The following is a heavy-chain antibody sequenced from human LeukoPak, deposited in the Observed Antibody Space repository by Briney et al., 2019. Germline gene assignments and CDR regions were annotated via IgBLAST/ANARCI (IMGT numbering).Heavy chain of an antibody. Sequence: GGSLRLSCAASGFTFSSYGMSWVRQAPGEGLEWVSAISGSGGSTYYADSVKGRVTISGDNSKNTLYLQMNSLRAEDTAVYYCANAPVTTCSGAYCYPFDYWGQGTLVTVSS. CDR1: GFTFSSYG. J-gene: IGHJ4*02. CDR2: ISGSGGST. D-gene: IGHD2-21*01. CDR3: ANAPVTTCSGAYCYPFDY. V-gene: IGHV3-23*01.